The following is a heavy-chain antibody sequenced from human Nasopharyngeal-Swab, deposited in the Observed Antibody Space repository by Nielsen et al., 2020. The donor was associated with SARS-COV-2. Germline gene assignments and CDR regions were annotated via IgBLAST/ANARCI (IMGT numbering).Heavy chain of an antibody. Sequence: GESLKISCSASGFTFTTSDMHWVRQPPGKGLEWLAMIWHDGSKKYYADSVEGRFTISRDNSNSTLYLQMNSLQPDDTAIYYCARFRGTINSSDYWGQGTLVIVSS. J-gene: IGHJ4*02. CDR2: IWHDGSKK. V-gene: IGHV3-33*01. CDR1: GFTFTTSD. D-gene: IGHD1-26*01. CDR3: ARFRGTINSSDY.